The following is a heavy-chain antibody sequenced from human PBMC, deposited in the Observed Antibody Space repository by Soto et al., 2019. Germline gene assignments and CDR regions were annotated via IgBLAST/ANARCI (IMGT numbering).Heavy chain of an antibody. J-gene: IGHJ4*02. CDR3: AKVRARGYSGYGSLFDY. CDR2: ISWNSGSI. Sequence: EVQLVESGGGLVQPGRSLRLSCAASGFTFDDYAMHWVRQAPGKGLEWVSGISWNSGSIGYADSVKGRFTISRDNAKNSLYLQMNSLRAEDTALYYCAKVRARGYSGYGSLFDYLGQGTLVTVSS. CDR1: GFTFDDYA. D-gene: IGHD5-12*01. V-gene: IGHV3-9*01.